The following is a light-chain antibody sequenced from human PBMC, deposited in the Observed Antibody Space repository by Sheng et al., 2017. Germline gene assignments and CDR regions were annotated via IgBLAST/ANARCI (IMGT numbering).Light chain of an antibody. CDR2: DAS. CDR1: QGITSA. V-gene: IGKV1-13*02. Sequence: AILLTQSPSSLSAYVGDRVTITCRASQGITSALAWYQQKPGKAPKLLIYDASNLESGVPSRFGGSGSGTDFTLTISSLQPEDFATYYCQQFNSYPLTFGGGTKVEIK. J-gene: IGKJ4*01. CDR3: QQFNSYPLT.